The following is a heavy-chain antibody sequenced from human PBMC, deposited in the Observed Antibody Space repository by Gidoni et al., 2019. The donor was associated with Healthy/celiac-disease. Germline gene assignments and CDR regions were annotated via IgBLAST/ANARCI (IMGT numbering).Heavy chain of an antibody. D-gene: IGHD3-22*01. CDR2: IIPILGIA. V-gene: IGHV1-69*09. CDR1: GGTFSSYA. Sequence: QVQLVQSGAEVKKPGSSVKFSCKASGGTFSSYAISWVRPAPGQGLEWMGRIIPILGIANYAQKFQGRVTITADKSTSTAYMELSSLRSEDTAVYYCARSYYDSSGYYYWFDPWGQGTLVTVSS. J-gene: IGHJ5*02. CDR3: ARSYYDSSGYYYWFDP.